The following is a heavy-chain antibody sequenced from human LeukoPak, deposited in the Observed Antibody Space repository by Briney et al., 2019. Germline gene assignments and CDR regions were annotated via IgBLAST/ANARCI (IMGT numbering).Heavy chain of an antibody. CDR3: ARLPLTYLVDY. D-gene: IGHD2-8*02. V-gene: IGHV4-30-4*01. CDR1: GGSISSGDYY. CDR2: IYYSGST. J-gene: IGHJ4*02. Sequence: SETLSLTCTVSGGSISSGDYYWSWIRQPPGKGLEWIGYIYYSGSTYYNPSLKSRVAISVDTSKNQFSLKLTSVTAADTAVYYCARLPLTYLVDYWGQGTLVTVSS.